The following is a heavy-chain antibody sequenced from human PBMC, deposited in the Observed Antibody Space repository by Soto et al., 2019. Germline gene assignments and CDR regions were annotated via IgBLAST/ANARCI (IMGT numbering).Heavy chain of an antibody. D-gene: IGHD5-18*01. Sequence: SVKVSCKASGGTFSSYAISWVRQAPGQGLEWMGGIISIFGTANYAQKFQGRVTITADESTSTAYMELGSLRSEDTAVYYCARGEPCSYGSPYAFDIWGQGTMVTVSS. CDR3: ARGEPCSYGSPYAFDI. V-gene: IGHV1-69*13. CDR2: IISIFGTA. J-gene: IGHJ3*02. CDR1: GGTFSSYA.